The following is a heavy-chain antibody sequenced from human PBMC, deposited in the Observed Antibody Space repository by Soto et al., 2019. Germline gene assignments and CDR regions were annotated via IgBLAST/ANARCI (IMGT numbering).Heavy chain of an antibody. Sequence: PGGSLRLSCAASGFTFYTYGMHWVRQAPGRGLEWVGVIWYDGSIKYYADSVKGRFIISRDNSKKTLYLQMKSLRAEDTAVYYCARIDCTGGSCRPYAYYDMDVWGQGTTVPVSS. CDR3: ARIDCTGGSCRPYAYYDMDV. J-gene: IGHJ6*02. D-gene: IGHD2-15*01. CDR1: GFTFYTYG. V-gene: IGHV3-33*01. CDR2: IWYDGSIK.